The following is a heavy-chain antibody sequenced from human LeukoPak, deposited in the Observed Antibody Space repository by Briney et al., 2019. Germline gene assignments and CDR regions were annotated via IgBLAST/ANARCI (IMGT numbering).Heavy chain of an antibody. V-gene: IGHV3-30*18. CDR2: ISYDGSNK. J-gene: IGHJ6*02. CDR3: AKGRVGANGYYYYGMDV. D-gene: IGHD1-26*01. CDR1: GFTFSSFS. Sequence: GGSLRLSCAASGFTFSSFSMHWVRQAPGKGLEWVAAISYDGSNKYYADSVKGRFAISRDNSKNTLYLQMNSLRTEDTAVYYCAKGRVGANGYYYYGMDVWGQGTTVTVSS.